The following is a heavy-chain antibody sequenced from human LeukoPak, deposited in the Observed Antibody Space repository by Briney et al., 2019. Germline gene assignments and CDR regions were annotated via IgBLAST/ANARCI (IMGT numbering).Heavy chain of an antibody. CDR3: ARGVGVTPANAACYFDY. Sequence: GGSLRLSCAASGFTFSSYSMNWVRQAPGKGLEWVSSITRSSDYIYYADSVKGRFTISRDNARNSLYLQMNSLRDEDTAVYYCARGVGVTPANAACYFDYWGQGTLVTVSS. D-gene: IGHD4-23*01. V-gene: IGHV3-21*01. CDR1: GFTFSSYS. CDR2: ITRSSDYI. J-gene: IGHJ4*02.